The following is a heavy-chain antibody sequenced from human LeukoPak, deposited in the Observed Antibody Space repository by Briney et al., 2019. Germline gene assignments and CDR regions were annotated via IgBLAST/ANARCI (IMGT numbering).Heavy chain of an antibody. CDR1: GFTFSTYA. J-gene: IGHJ3*02. CDR2: ISGSGGTT. Sequence: SGGSLRLSCAASGFTFSTYAMSWVRQAPGKGLEWVSAISGSGGTTYYADSVKGRFTISRDNSKNTLYLQMNSLRAEDTAVYYCARHVPLDTAMFVAFDIWGQGTMVNVSS. CDR3: ARHVPLDTAMFVAFDI. V-gene: IGHV3-23*01. D-gene: IGHD5-18*01.